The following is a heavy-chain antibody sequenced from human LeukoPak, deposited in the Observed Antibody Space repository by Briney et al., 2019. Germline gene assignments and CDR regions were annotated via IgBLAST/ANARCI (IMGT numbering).Heavy chain of an antibody. V-gene: IGHV4-4*07. CDR2: IHTSGSP. CDR1: GASIIGHY. Sequence: SETLSLTCNFSGASIIGHYWSWIRHPAGKSLEWIGRIHTSGSPIYNPSLSSRVTMSVDTSKGQFSLTMNSLTAADTAIYYCARQRLDGDILGFDWWGQGTLVTVSS. CDR3: ARQRLDGDILGFDW. J-gene: IGHJ4*02. D-gene: IGHD2-21*01.